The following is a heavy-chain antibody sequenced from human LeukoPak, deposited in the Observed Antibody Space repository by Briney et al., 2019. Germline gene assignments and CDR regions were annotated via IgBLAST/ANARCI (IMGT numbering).Heavy chain of an antibody. V-gene: IGHV2-5*02. Sequence: SGPTLVNPTQTLTLTCTFSGCSLSTSGVGVGWIRQPPGKALEWLALIYWDDDKRYSPSLKSRLTITEDTSKNQVVLTMTNMDPVDTATYYCAHRQVAAAGQSYYFDYWGQGTLVTVSS. CDR2: IYWDDDK. CDR3: AHRQVAAAGQSYYFDY. J-gene: IGHJ4*02. CDR1: GCSLSTSGVG. D-gene: IGHD6-13*01.